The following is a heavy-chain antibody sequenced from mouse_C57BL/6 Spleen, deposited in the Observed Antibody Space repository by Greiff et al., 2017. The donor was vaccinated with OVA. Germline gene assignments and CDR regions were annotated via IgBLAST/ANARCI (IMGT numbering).Heavy chain of an antibody. CDR1: GYTFTSYW. D-gene: IGHD1-1*01. V-gene: IGHV1-52*01. CDR3: ATGGSSYDAMDY. CDR2: IDPSDSET. J-gene: IGHJ4*01. Sequence: QVQLQQPGAELVRPGSSVKLSCKASGYTFTSYWMHWVKQRPIQGLEWIGNIDPSDSETHYNQKFKDKATLTVDKSSSTAYMQLSSLTSEDSAVYYCATGGSSYDAMDYWGQGTSVTVSS.